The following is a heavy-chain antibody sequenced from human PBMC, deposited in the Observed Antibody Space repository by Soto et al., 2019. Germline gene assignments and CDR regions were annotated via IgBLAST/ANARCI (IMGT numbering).Heavy chain of an antibody. Sequence: PGGSLRLSCAASGFTFSNYWMHWVRQAPGKGLVWVSRINSDGSSTSYADSVKGRFTISRDNAKNTLYLQMNSLRAEDTALYYCAPWAKVGATTRWFDPWGQGTLVTVSS. D-gene: IGHD1-26*01. CDR3: APWAKVGATTRWFDP. CDR1: GFTFSNYW. CDR2: INSDGSST. J-gene: IGHJ5*02. V-gene: IGHV3-74*01.